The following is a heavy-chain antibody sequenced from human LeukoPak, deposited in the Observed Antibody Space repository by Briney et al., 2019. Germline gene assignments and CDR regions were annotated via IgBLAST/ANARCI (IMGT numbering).Heavy chain of an antibody. CDR2: IYSGGST. CDR1: GFTVSSNY. D-gene: IGHD1-26*01. CDR3: ARGSDLDY. J-gene: IGHJ4*02. V-gene: IGHV3-66*01. Sequence: GGSLRLSCAASGFTVSSNYMTWVRQAPGKGLEWVSVIYSGGSTYYADSVKGRFTISTDNFKNTVYLQMDSLRAEDTAMYYCARGSDLDYWGQGTLVIVSS.